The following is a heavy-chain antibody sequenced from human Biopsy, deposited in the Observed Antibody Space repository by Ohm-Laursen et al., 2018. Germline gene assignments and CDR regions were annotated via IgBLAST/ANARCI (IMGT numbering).Heavy chain of an antibody. J-gene: IGHJ4*02. V-gene: IGHV3-73*01. Sequence: SLRLSCAASGFTFCDSAMHWVRQASRKGLEWIGRIRSKVNNYATAYAASVTGRFTISRDDSKNTAYLQMNSLKTEDTAVYYCTTYDNSGDYRDYWGQGTQVTVSS. CDR3: TTYDNSGDYRDY. CDR1: GFTFCDSA. D-gene: IGHD4-23*01. CDR2: IRSKVNNYAT.